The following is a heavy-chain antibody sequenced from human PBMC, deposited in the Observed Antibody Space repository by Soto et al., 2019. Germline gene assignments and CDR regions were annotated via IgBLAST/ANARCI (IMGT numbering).Heavy chain of an antibody. Sequence: GGSLRLSCAASGFTFSSYEMNWVRQAPGKGQEWVSYISSSGNTIYYADSVKGRFTVSRDNAKNSLYLQMNSLRAEDTAVYYCARGSITIFGVVLYWGQGTLITVSS. CDR3: ARGSITIFGVVLY. J-gene: IGHJ4*02. CDR2: ISSSGNTI. D-gene: IGHD3-3*01. CDR1: GFTFSSYE. V-gene: IGHV3-48*03.